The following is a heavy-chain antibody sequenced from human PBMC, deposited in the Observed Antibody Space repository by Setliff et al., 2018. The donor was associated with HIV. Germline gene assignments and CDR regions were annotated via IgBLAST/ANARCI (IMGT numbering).Heavy chain of an antibody. CDR3: ARDSRGAIAARTDY. J-gene: IGHJ4*02. V-gene: IGHV3-48*01. Sequence: GGSLRLSCAASGFTFSNAWMSWVRQAPGKGLEWVSYISSSSSTIYYADSVKGRFTISRDNAKNSLYLQMNSLRAEDTAVYYCARDSRGAIAARTDYWGQGTRVTVSS. CDR1: GFTFSNAW. D-gene: IGHD6-6*01. CDR2: ISSSSSTI.